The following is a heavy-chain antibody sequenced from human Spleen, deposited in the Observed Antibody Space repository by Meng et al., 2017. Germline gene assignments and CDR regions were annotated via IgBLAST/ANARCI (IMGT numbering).Heavy chain of an antibody. CDR2: MDPNDSDI. J-gene: IGHJ6*02. V-gene: IGHV5-51*01. CDR1: GYTFTSYW. D-gene: IGHD6-13*01. Sequence: GESLKISCKGSGYTFTSYWIGWVRQMPGKGLEWMGIMDPNDSDIRYSPSFQGQVTISADKSVSTAYVQWSSLKASDTAMYYCARLQQVGNYYGLDVWGHGTTVTVSS. CDR3: ARLQQVGNYYGLDV.